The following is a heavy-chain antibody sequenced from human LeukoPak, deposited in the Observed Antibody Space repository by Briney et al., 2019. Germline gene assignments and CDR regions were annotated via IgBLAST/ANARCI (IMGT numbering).Heavy chain of an antibody. Sequence: SETLSLTCTVSSGSISTSNYYWGWIRQPPGKGLEWIGSVFYDGSSDYSPSLKSRVTISVDTSKNKFSLKGNSVTAADTAVDFCASYLGSGRDADNWGQGTLVIVSS. J-gene: IGHJ4*02. CDR1: SGSISTSNYY. V-gene: IGHV4-39*01. CDR2: VFYDGSS. CDR3: ASYLGSGRDADN. D-gene: IGHD3-16*01.